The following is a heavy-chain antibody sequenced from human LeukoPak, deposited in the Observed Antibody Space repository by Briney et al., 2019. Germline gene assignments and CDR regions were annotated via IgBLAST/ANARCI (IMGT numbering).Heavy chain of an antibody. Sequence: PGGSLRLSCAASGFTFSSYAMHWVRQAPDKGLEWVAVISYDGSSEYYADSVKGRFTISRDNAKNSLYLQMNSLRAGDTAVYYCARTIEMATISYFDYWGQGTLVTVSS. J-gene: IGHJ4*02. CDR3: ARTIEMATISYFDY. CDR2: ISYDGSSE. CDR1: GFTFSSYA. V-gene: IGHV3-30*04. D-gene: IGHD5-24*01.